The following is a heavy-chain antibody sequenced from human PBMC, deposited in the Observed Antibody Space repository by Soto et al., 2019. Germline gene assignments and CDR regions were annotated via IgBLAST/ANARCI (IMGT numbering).Heavy chain of an antibody. CDR1: GGFMSTSSYY. CDR3: ASLSYETPYIGSLAYYFDC. Sequence: QLQLQESGPGLVKPSETLSLTCNVTGGFMSTSSYYWGWIRQPPGKGMEWIGSIYNSGSAYYNPSLTSRVTISIDTFKNQFSLRLSSVTVADTAVYYCASLSYETPYIGSLAYYFDCWGQGTRVTVSS. J-gene: IGHJ4*02. D-gene: IGHD5-12*01. V-gene: IGHV4-39*01. CDR2: IYNSGSA.